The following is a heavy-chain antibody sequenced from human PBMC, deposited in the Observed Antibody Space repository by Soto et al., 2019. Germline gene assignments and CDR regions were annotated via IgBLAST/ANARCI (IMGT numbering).Heavy chain of an antibody. CDR1: GGSFTSNNW. J-gene: IGHJ4*02. D-gene: IGHD1-7*01. V-gene: IGHV4-4*02. CDR3: ASRDPGTSVDY. CDR2: IYRTGST. Sequence: SETRSLTCAVSGGSFTSNNWWTFFRQPPGQGLEWIGEIYRTGSTNYNPSLKSRVTISLDKSENQFSLEVTSLTAADTAVYYCASRDPGTSVDYWGQGTLVTVSS.